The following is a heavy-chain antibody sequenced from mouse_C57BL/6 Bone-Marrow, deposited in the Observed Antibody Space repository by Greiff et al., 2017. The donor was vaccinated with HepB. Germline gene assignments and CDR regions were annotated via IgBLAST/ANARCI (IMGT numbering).Heavy chain of an antibody. Sequence: EVQRVESGGGLVQPKGSLKLSCAASGFSFNTYAMNWVRQAPGKGLEWVARIRSKSNNYATYYADPVKDRFTISRDDSESMLYLQMNNSKTEDTAMYYCVGHEDYNWYFDVWGTGTTVTVSS. CDR1: GFSFNTYA. CDR2: IRSKSNNYAT. D-gene: IGHD2-12*01. V-gene: IGHV10-1*01. J-gene: IGHJ1*03. CDR3: VGHEDYNWYFDV.